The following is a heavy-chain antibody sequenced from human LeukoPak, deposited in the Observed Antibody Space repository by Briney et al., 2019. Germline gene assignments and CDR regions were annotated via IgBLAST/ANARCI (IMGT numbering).Heavy chain of an antibody. J-gene: IGHJ3*01. D-gene: IGHD3-10*01. V-gene: IGHV3-30-3*01. Sequence: PGGSLRLSCAASGFTFSTYGLHWVRQAPGKGLEWVATISFDGVNKYYADSVKGRFTISRDRSKNTLFVQMNSLRTEDTAVYYCARGGSYYDPSLSDSFDVWGQGTMVTVSS. CDR3: ARGGSYYDPSLSDSFDV. CDR1: GFTFSTYG. CDR2: ISFDGVNK.